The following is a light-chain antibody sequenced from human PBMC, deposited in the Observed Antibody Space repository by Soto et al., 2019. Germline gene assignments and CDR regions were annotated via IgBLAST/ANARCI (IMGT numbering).Light chain of an antibody. Sequence: QSALTQPPSASGSPGQSVTISCTGTNSDVGAYDFVSWYQQYPGKAPKLVIYGVTKRPSGVPDRFSVSKSGNTASLTVSGLQADDEADYYCISFAENNTLLFGGGTKLTVL. V-gene: IGLV2-8*01. J-gene: IGLJ2*01. CDR2: GVT. CDR1: NSDVGAYDF. CDR3: ISFAENNTLL.